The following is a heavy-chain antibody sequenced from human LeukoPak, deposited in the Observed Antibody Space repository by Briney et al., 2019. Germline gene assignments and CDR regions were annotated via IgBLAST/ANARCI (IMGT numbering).Heavy chain of an antibody. J-gene: IGHJ4*02. CDR3: ARKSVPTRIVGATPYFDY. V-gene: IGHV4-39*01. Sequence: SETLSLTCTVSGGSISSSSYYWGWIRQPPGKGLEWVGSIYYSGSTYYNPSLKSRVTISVDTSKNQFSLKLSSVTAADTAVYYCARKSVPTRIVGATPYFDYWGQGTLVTVSS. CDR1: GGSISSSSYY. CDR2: IYYSGST. D-gene: IGHD1-26*01.